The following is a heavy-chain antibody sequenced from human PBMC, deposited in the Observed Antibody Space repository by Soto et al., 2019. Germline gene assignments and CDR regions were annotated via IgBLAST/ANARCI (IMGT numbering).Heavy chain of an antibody. CDR1: GGSISSGGYS. V-gene: IGHV4-30-2*01. J-gene: IGHJ3*01. Sequence: SETLSLTCAVSGGSISSGGYSWSWIRQPPGKGLEWIGYIYHSGSTYYNPSLKSRVTISVDRSKNQFSLKLSSVTAADTAVYYCARGGSSAWQVAFDFWGQGTMVTVSS. CDR3: ARGGSSAWQVAFDF. CDR2: IYHSGST. D-gene: IGHD6-19*01.